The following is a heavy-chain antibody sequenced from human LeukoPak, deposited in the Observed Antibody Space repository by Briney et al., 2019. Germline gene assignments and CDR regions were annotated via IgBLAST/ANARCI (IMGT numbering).Heavy chain of an antibody. V-gene: IGHV3-23*01. CDR3: AREISSSWLGQYFDA. CDR2: ISGSDTSRT. J-gene: IGHJ4*02. Sequence: GGSLRLSCAASGFTFSSYAMSWVRQAPGKGLEWVSAISGSDTSRTYYSDSVKGRFTISRDNSKNTVHLQMSNLRPEDTAVYFYAREISSSWLGQYFDAWGRGTVVSVSS. CDR1: GFTFSSYA. D-gene: IGHD6-13*01.